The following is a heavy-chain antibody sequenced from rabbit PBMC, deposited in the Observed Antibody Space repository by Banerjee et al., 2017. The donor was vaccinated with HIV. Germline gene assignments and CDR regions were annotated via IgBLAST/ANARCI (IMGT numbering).Heavy chain of an antibody. CDR2: INTSSGST. Sequence: QQQLEESGGGLVKPEGSLALTCKASGFTISTNAMCWVRQAPGKGLEWIGCINTSSGSTVYATWAKGRFTISRTSSTTVSLQMTSLTAADTATYFCARDLAGVIGWNFDLWGPGTLVTVS. CDR3: ARDLAGVIGWNFDL. J-gene: IGHJ4*01. CDR1: GFTISTNA. D-gene: IGHD4-1*01. V-gene: IGHV1S45*01.